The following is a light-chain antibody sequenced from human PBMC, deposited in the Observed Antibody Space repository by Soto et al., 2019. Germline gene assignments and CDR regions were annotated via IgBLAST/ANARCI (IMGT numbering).Light chain of an antibody. Sequence: EIVMTKSAATLSVSPGERATISCRASQSISTYLAWYQQKPGQAPRLLIYGASTRATRIPARFSGSGSGTEFTLTISSLQSEDFAVYYCQQYNNSPWTFGQGTKLDI. CDR1: QSISTY. J-gene: IGKJ1*01. CDR2: GAS. V-gene: IGKV3-15*01. CDR3: QQYNNSPWT.